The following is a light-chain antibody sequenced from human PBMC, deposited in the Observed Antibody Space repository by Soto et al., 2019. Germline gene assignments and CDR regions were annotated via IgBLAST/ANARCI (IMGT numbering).Light chain of an antibody. CDR3: QQYYSTPLA. CDR1: QSVLYSSNNKNY. J-gene: IGKJ1*01. Sequence: DIVMTQSPDSLAVSLGERATINCKSSQSVLYSSNNKNYLAGYQQKPGQPPKLLLYWASTREAGVPDRFSGSGSGTDFTLTISSLQAEDVAVYYCQQYYSTPLAFGQGTKVEIK. CDR2: WAS. V-gene: IGKV4-1*01.